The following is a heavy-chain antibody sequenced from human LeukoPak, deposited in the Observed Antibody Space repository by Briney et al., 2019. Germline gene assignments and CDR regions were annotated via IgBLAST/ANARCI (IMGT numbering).Heavy chain of an antibody. Sequence: GGSLRLSCAASGFTFSGSALHWVRQASGKGLELVGRIRGKANTYATPYAASVSGRFTISRDDSANTAYLQMNSLKTEHTAVYYCAPTDDVSAFYNFWGPGTLVTVSS. CDR3: APTDDVSAFYNF. D-gene: IGHD3-22*01. J-gene: IGHJ4*02. CDR2: IRGKANTYAT. V-gene: IGHV3-73*01. CDR1: GFTFSGSA.